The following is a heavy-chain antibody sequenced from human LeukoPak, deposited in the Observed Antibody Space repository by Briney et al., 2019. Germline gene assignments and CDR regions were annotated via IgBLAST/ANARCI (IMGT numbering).Heavy chain of an antibody. J-gene: IGHJ4*02. V-gene: IGHV1-2*02. CDR3: ARYNGDLTGGFDY. CDR1: GYTFTGFY. CDR2: INPYSGGT. D-gene: IGHD4-17*01. Sequence: ASVRVSCKASGYTFTGFYIHWVRQAPGQGLEWMGWINPYSGGTKHAQKFQGRVIMTRDTSISTAYMELSSLRSDDTAVYYCARYNGDLTGGFDYWGQGTLVTVSS.